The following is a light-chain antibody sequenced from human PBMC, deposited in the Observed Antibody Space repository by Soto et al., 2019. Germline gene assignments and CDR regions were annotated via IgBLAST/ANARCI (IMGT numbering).Light chain of an antibody. Sequence: QSALTQPASVSGSPGQSITISCTGTSSDVGGYNYVSWYQQHPGKVPKLMIYDVSNRPSGVSNRFSGSKSGNTASLTISGLQAEDEADYYCGSYRSSSSTLVVFGGGTKLTVL. CDR1: SSDVGGYNY. J-gene: IGLJ2*01. CDR3: GSYRSSSSTLVV. V-gene: IGLV2-14*03. CDR2: DVS.